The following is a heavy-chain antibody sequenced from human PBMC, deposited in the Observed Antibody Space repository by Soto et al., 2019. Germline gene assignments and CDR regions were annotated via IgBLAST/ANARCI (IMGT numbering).Heavy chain of an antibody. D-gene: IGHD3-9*01. V-gene: IGHV3-9*01. CDR1: GFTFDDYS. CDR3: ASGRGYDILTGYYPYFDC. Sequence: GGSLTLSCAAAGFTFDDYSMHWVRQAAGKGLEWVSGISWNSDSIGYADSVKGRFTISRDNAKRSLYLQMNSLRAEDTALYYCASGRGYDILTGYYPYFDCWGQGT. CDR2: ISWNSDSI. J-gene: IGHJ4*02.